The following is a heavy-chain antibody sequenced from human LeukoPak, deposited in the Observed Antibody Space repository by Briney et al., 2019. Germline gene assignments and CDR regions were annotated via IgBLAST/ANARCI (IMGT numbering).Heavy chain of an antibody. V-gene: IGHV3-30-3*01. CDR3: ARPRDIVVVVAAVDY. CDR1: GFTFSSYA. CDR2: ISYDGSNK. D-gene: IGHD2-15*01. Sequence: PGGSLRLSCAASGFTFSSYAMHWVRQAPGKGLEWVAVISYDGSNKYYADSVKGRFTISRDNSKNTLYLQMNGLRAGDTAVYYCARPRDIVVVVAAVDYWGQGTLVTVSS. J-gene: IGHJ4*02.